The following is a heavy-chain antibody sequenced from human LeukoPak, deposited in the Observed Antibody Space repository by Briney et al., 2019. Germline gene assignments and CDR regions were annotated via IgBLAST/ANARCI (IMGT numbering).Heavy chain of an antibody. D-gene: IGHD3-22*01. J-gene: IGHJ5*02. CDR2: INHSGST. V-gene: IGHV4-34*01. CDR3: ARQDYYDSSGHNWFDP. CDR1: GGSFSDYF. Sequence: SETLSLTCAVYGGSFSDYFWSWIRQPPGKGLEWIGEINHSGSTNYNPSLKSRVTISVDTPKNQFSLKVNSVIAADTAVYYCARQDYYDSSGHNWFDPWGQGTLVTVSS.